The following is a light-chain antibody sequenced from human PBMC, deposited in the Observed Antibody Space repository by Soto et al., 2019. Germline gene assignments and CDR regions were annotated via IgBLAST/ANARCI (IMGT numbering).Light chain of an antibody. CDR3: QQYNPYSPWT. J-gene: IGKJ1*01. Sequence: IVMTQSPATLSVSPWERATLSCRASQSVSSNLAWYQQKPGQAPRLLIYGASTRATGIPARFSGSGSGTEFTLTISGLQPDDFATYYCQQYNPYSPWTFGQGTKVDIK. V-gene: IGKV3-15*01. CDR1: QSVSSN. CDR2: GAS.